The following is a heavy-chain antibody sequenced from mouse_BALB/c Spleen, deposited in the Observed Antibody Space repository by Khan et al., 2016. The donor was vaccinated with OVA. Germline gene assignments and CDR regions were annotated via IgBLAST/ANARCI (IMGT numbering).Heavy chain of an antibody. V-gene: IGHV5-12-1*01. Sequence: EVELVESGGGLVKPGGSLKLSCAASGFAFSSYDMSWVRQTPEKRLEWVAFISTGGNKTYYPDSVKGRFTISRDNAQNTLYLQMSSLKSEDTAMYYCTRPHYYGSNYYFDYWGQGTPLTVSS. CDR3: TRPHYYGSNYYFDY. CDR2: ISTGGNKT. D-gene: IGHD1-1*01. J-gene: IGHJ2*01. CDR1: GFAFSSYD.